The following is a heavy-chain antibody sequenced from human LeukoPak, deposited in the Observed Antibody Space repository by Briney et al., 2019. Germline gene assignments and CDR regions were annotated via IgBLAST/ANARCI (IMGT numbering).Heavy chain of an antibody. J-gene: IGHJ3*02. D-gene: IGHD3-22*01. CDR1: GGSISSGDYY. Sequence: KTSETLSLTCTVSGGSISSGDYYWSWIRQPPGKGLEWIGEINHSGSTNYNPSLKSRVTISVDTSKNQFSLKLSSVTAADTAVYYCARAPQSSGSYYDAFDIWGQGTMVTVSS. CDR2: INHSGST. CDR3: ARAPQSSGSYYDAFDI. V-gene: IGHV4-39*07.